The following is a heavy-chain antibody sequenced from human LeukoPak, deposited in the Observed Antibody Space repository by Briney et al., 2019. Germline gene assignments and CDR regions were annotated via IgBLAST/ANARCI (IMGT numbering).Heavy chain of an antibody. V-gene: IGHV4-59*08. D-gene: IGHD2-15*01. CDR2: IYYSGST. Sequence: SETLSLTCTVSGGSISSYYWSWIRQPPGKGLEWIGYIYYSGSTNYYPSLKSRVTISVDTSKNQFSLKLSSVTAADTAVYYCARIYCSGGSCYSYFDYWGQGTLVTVSS. CDR1: GGSISSYY. J-gene: IGHJ4*02. CDR3: ARIYCSGGSCYSYFDY.